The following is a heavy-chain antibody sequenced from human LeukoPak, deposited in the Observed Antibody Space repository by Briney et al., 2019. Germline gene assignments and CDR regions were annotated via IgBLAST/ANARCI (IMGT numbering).Heavy chain of an antibody. CDR2: IIPMFGAA. V-gene: IGHV1-69*06. Sequence: ASVKVSCKASGVPFSKFGLSWVRQAPGQGLEWVGGIIPMFGAAKYAQNFQGRVTISAEKSTTTVYMEVRSLRSEDTAVYYCARDRDMAVTNGLYGMDVWGEGTTVIVTS. D-gene: IGHD4/OR15-4a*01. CDR3: ARDRDMAVTNGLYGMDV. CDR1: GVPFSKFG. J-gene: IGHJ6*04.